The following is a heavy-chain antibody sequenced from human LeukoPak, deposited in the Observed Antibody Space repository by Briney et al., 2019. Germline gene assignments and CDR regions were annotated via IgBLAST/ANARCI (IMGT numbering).Heavy chain of an antibody. Sequence: ASEKVSCKASGYTFTGYYVHWVRQAPGQGLQWMGYLNPKTGDTKYAQKLQGRVTMTRDTSISTAYMELSGLRSDDTAVYYCAREGLYSSSSDFDYWGQGTLVTVSS. D-gene: IGHD6-13*01. CDR2: LNPKTGDT. J-gene: IGHJ4*02. CDR1: GYTFTGYY. V-gene: IGHV1-2*02. CDR3: AREGLYSSSSDFDY.